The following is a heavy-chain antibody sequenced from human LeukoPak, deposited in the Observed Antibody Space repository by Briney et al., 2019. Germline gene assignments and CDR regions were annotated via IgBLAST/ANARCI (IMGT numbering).Heavy chain of an antibody. CDR2: ISPTSDYT. J-gene: IGHJ4*02. V-gene: IGHV3-11*06. CDR3: ARDYASDY. D-gene: IGHD3-10*01. CDR1: GFTFIDYS. Sequence: SGGSLRLSCAASGFTFIDYSMSWIRQAPGKGLEWVSYISPTSDYTSYADSVKGRFTIFRDNAKNSLYLQMSSLRAEDTAVYYCARDYASDYWGQGTPVTVSS.